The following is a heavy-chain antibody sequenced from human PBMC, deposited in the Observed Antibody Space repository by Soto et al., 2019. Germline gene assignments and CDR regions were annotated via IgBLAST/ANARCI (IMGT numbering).Heavy chain of an antibody. CDR1: GFTFSSYA. CDR3: ARGYYYDSSGYYPIDY. D-gene: IGHD3-22*01. CDR2: ISYDGSNK. Sequence: QVQLVESGGGVVQPGRSLRLSCAASGFTFSSYAMHWVRQAPGKGLEWVAVISYDGSNKYYADSVKGRFTISRDNSKNTLDLQMNSLRAEDTAVYYCARGYYYDSSGYYPIDYWGQGTLVTVSS. J-gene: IGHJ4*02. V-gene: IGHV3-30-3*01.